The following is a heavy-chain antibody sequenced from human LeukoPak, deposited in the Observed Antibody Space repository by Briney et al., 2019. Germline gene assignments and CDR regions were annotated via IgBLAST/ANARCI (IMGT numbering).Heavy chain of an antibody. CDR1: GVSMNNYY. CDR2: SHNNGES. Sequence: SDTLSLTCIVSGVSMNNYYWSWIRQTPGKGLEWIAYSHNNGESRYNPSLKSRINISVYTSKSEFTLKLSSVTAADTAIYYCVRQPGSTAAFDTWGQGTMVTV. D-gene: IGHD5-18*01. J-gene: IGHJ3*02. CDR3: VRQPGSTAAFDT. V-gene: IGHV4-59*08.